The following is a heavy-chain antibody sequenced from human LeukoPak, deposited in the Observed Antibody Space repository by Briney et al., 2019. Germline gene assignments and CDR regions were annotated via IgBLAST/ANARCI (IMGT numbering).Heavy chain of an antibody. V-gene: IGHV4-59*01. J-gene: IGHJ4*02. D-gene: IGHD2-21*02. CDR1: GGSISSYY. CDR3: ARSAVVTAYFDY. Sequence: SETLSLTCTVSGGSISSYYWSWIRQPPGKGLEWIGYIYYSGSTNYNPSLKSRVTISVDTSKNQFSLKLSSVTAADTAVYYCARSAVVTAYFDYWGQGTLVTVSS. CDR2: IYYSGST.